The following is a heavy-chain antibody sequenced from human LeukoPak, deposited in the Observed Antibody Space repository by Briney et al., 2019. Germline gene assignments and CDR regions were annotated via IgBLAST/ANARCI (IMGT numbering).Heavy chain of an antibody. CDR1: GFTLNTYW. CDR3: ARGNNSGWYSPGIDY. CDR2: INSDGSGT. D-gene: IGHD6-19*01. Sequence: GGSLRLSCEASGFTLNTYWMYWVRQAPGKGLLWVSRINSDGSGTTYADSVKGRFSISRDNAKNTLFLHMNSLRAEDTGVYYCARGNNSGWYSPGIDYWGQGTLVTVYS. V-gene: IGHV3-74*01. J-gene: IGHJ4*02.